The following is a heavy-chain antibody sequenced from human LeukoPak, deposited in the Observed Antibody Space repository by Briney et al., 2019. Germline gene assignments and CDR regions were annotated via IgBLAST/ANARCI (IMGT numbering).Heavy chain of an antibody. CDR1: GFSFDDYA. J-gene: IGHJ6*02. CDR2: ISWNGVNT. CDR3: AKDFSGENGMDV. V-gene: IGHV3-9*01. Sequence: GGSLRLSCAASGFSFDDYAMFWVRHGPGKGLEWVSGISWNGVNTAYADSVKGRFTISRDNAKNSLYLQMNSLRPEDTALYYCAKDFSGENGMDVWGQGTTVTVSS. D-gene: IGHD3-10*01.